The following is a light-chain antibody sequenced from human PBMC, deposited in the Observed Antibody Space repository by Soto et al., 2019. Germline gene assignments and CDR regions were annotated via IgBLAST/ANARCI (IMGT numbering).Light chain of an antibody. CDR3: QQYENLPT. V-gene: IGKV1-33*01. CDR1: QNINNY. CDR2: DAS. Sequence: DIQMTQSPSYMSTSVGDTGTITCQASQNINNYASCYQQKPGRATKLLIYDASNLEAGVPSRFRGSGSGTDFTSTISRLQPEDIATYYCQQYENLPTFGQGTRLEIK. J-gene: IGKJ5*01.